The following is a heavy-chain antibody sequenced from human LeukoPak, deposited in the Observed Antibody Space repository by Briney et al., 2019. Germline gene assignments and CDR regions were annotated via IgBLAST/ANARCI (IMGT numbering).Heavy chain of an antibody. V-gene: IGHV4-31*03. CDR2: IYYSGST. CDR3: ARGDPDRYAIDY. CDR1: GGSISSGGYY. J-gene: IGHJ4*02. Sequence: SETLSLTCTVSGGSISSGGYYWSWIRQHPGKGLEWIGYIYYSGSTYYNLSLKSRVTISVDTSKNQFSLKLSSVTAADTAVYYCARGDPDRYAIDYWGQGTLVTVSS. D-gene: IGHD2-8*01.